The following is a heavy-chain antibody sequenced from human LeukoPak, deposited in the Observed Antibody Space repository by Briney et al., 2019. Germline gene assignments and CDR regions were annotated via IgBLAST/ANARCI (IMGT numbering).Heavy chain of an antibody. J-gene: IGHJ5*02. D-gene: IGHD6-13*01. Sequence: GGSLRLSCAASGFTFSDYYMSWLRQAPGKGLEWVSYISSSGSTIYYADSVKGRFTISRDNAKNSLYLQMNSLRAEDTAVYYCARTGSSSWYNWFDPWGQGTLVTVSS. V-gene: IGHV3-11*01. CDR1: GFTFSDYY. CDR2: ISSSGSTI. CDR3: ARTGSSSWYNWFDP.